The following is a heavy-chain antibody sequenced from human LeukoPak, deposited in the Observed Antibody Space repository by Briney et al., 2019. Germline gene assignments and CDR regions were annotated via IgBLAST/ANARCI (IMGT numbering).Heavy chain of an antibody. CDR1: GGSFSGYY. D-gene: IGHD3-9*01. Sequence: SETLSPTCAVYGGSFSGYYWSWIRQPPGKGLEWIGEINHSGSTNYNPSLKSRVTISVDTSKTQFSLKLSSVTAADTAVYYCASSHPRYPFDYWGQGTLVTVSS. J-gene: IGHJ4*02. CDR2: INHSGST. CDR3: ASSHPRYPFDY. V-gene: IGHV4-34*09.